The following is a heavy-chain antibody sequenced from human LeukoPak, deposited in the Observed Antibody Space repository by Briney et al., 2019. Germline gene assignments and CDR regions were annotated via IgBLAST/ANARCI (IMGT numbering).Heavy chain of an antibody. V-gene: IGHV3-11*04. J-gene: IGHJ4*02. D-gene: IGHD4-17*01. Sequence: TGGSLRLSCAASGFTFSDYYTSWIRQAPGKGLEWVSYISSSGSTIYYADSVKGRFTISRDNAKNSLYLQMNSLRAEDTAVYYCARAPWARNGDYDDYWGQGTLVTVSS. CDR1: GFTFSDYY. CDR3: ARAPWARNGDYDDY. CDR2: ISSSGSTI.